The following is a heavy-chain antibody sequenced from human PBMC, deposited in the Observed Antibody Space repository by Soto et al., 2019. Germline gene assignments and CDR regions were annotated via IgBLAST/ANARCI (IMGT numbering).Heavy chain of an antibody. CDR1: GGSISSGDYY. CDR3: ARESGGYDSSTRYGLDV. Sequence: SETLSLTCTVSGGSISSGDYYWSWIRQPPGKGLEWIGYIYYSGSTYYNPSLKSRVTISVDRSKNQFSLNLSSVTAADTAIYYCARESGGYDSSTRYGLDVWGQGTTVTVSS. J-gene: IGHJ6*02. CDR2: IYYSGST. V-gene: IGHV4-30-4*01. D-gene: IGHD6-25*01.